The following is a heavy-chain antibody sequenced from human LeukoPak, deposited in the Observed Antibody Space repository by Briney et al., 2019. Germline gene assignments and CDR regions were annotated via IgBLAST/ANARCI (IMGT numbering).Heavy chain of an antibody. J-gene: IGHJ6*03. V-gene: IGHV4-59*01. CDR3: ARGELLWFGLGSYYYYMDV. CDR2: IYYSGST. CDR1: GGSISSYY. Sequence: SETLSLTCTVSGGSISSYYWSWIRQPPGKGLEWIGYIYYSGSTNYNPSLKSRVTISVDTSKNQFSLKLSSVTAADTTVYYCARGELLWFGLGSYYYYMDVWGKGTTVTVSS. D-gene: IGHD3-10*01.